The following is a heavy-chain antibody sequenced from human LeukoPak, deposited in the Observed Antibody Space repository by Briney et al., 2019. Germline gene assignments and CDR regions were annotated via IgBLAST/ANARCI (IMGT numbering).Heavy chain of an antibody. CDR1: GYIFTGYY. CDR2: INPNSGGT. J-gene: IGHJ3*02. CDR3: ARDPDGFDI. V-gene: IGHV1-2*02. Sequence: GASVKVSCKASGYIFTGYYIHWVRQAPGQGLEWMGCINPNSGGTKYAQKFQGRVTMTRDTSISTAYMELSSLRSDDTAVFCCARDPDGFDIWGQGTMVTVSS.